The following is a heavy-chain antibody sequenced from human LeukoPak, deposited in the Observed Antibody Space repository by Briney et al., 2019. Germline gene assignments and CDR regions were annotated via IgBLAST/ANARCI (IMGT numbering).Heavy chain of an antibody. Sequence: NPSETLSLTCAVYGGSFSGYYWSWIRQPPGKWLEWIGEINHSRSTNYNPSLKSRVTISVDTSKNQFSLKLNSVTAADTAVYYCARRHTIFGVVIKYYFDYWGQGTLVTVSS. CDR2: INHSRST. CDR1: GGSFSGYY. J-gene: IGHJ4*02. CDR3: ARRHTIFGVVIKYYFDY. D-gene: IGHD3-3*01. V-gene: IGHV4-34*01.